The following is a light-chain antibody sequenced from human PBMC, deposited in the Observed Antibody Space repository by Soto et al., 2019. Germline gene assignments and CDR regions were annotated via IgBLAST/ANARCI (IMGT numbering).Light chain of an antibody. J-gene: IGKJ5*01. V-gene: IGKV1-27*01. CDR3: QKYNSALIT. CDR2: AAS. CDR1: QGISNY. Sequence: DIQMTQSPSSLSASVGDRVTITCRASQGISNYLAWYQQKPGKVPKLLIYAASTLQSGVPSRFSGSESGTDFTLTISSLQPEDVATYYCQKYNSALITFGQGTRLEIK.